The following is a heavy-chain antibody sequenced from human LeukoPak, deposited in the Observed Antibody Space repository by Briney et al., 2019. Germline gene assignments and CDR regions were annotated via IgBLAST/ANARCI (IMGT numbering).Heavy chain of an antibody. J-gene: IGHJ4*02. CDR2: INTNTGNP. D-gene: IGHD3-10*01. CDR3: ARRQSYYYGSGPDY. Sequence: ASVKVTRKASGYTFISYAMNWLRPARSRGLAGMGWINTNTGNPTYAQSFTGRFVFSLDTSVSTAYQQISSLKAEHTAVYYCARRQSYYYGSGPDYWGQGTLVTVPS. CDR1: GYTFISYA. V-gene: IGHV7-4-1*02.